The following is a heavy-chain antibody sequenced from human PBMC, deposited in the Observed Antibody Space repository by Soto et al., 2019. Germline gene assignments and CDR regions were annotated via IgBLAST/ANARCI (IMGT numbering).Heavy chain of an antibody. V-gene: IGHV1-18*01. CDR3: ARVYSSSWYRHDYYYYGMDV. CDR2: ISAYNGNT. CDR1: GYTFTSYG. J-gene: IGHJ6*02. D-gene: IGHD6-13*01. Sequence: GASVKVSCKASGYTFTSYGISWVRQAPGQGLEWMGWISAYNGNTNYAQKLRGRVTMTTDTSTSTAYMELRSLRSDDTAVYYCARVYSSSWYRHDYYYYGMDVWGQGTTVTVS.